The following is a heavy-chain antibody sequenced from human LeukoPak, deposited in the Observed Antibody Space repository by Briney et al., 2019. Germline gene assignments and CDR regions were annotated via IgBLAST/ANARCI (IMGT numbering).Heavy chain of an antibody. V-gene: IGHV4-59*11. Sequence: SETLSLTCSVSDDSFSSHYWTWIRQPPGEGLEWIVYIYYIGRTNYNPSLKSRVTISIDTSKNQFSLKLSSVTAADTVVYYWARDLVTVTKGFDIWGQGTMVSVSS. CDR2: IYYIGRT. CDR3: ARDLVTVTKGFDI. CDR1: DDSFSSHY. J-gene: IGHJ3*02. D-gene: IGHD4-17*01.